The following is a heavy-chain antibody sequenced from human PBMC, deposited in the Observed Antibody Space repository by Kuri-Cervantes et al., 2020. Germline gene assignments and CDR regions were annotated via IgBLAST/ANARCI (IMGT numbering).Heavy chain of an antibody. CDR3: ASDYYDSSGYCAFDI. J-gene: IGHJ3*02. Sequence: SQTLSLTCAISGDRVFSNSAAWNWIRQSPSRGLEWLGRTYYRSKWYNDYAVSVQSRITINADTSKNQFSLKLSSVTAADTAVYYCASDYYDSSGYCAFDIWGQGTMVTVSS. CDR2: TYYRSKWYN. CDR1: GDRVFSNSAA. V-gene: IGHV6-1*01. D-gene: IGHD3-22*01.